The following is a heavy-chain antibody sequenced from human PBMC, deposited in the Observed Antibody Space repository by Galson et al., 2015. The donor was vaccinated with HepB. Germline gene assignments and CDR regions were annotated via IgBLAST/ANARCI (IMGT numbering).Heavy chain of an antibody. J-gene: IGHJ3*02. D-gene: IGHD3-9*01. CDR2: IWWDGTHD. V-gene: IGHV3-33*01. Sequence: SLRLSCAASGFTFSDYGMHWVRQAPGKGLEWAASIWWDGTHDSYADSVKGRFTVSRDNSKNTVHLEMNGLRLEDTAVYYCAREGPQTGTSPFDIWGQGTMVTVSS. CDR3: AREGPQTGTSPFDI. CDR1: GFTFSDYG.